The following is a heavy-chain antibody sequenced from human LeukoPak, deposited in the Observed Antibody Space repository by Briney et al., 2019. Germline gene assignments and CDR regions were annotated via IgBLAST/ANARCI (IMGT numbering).Heavy chain of an antibody. V-gene: IGHV4-59*08. CDR3: ARQDTAMNYYYYGMDV. D-gene: IGHD5-18*01. CDR1: GGSISSYY. CDR2: IYYSGST. J-gene: IGHJ6*02. Sequence: SETLSLTCTVSGGSISSYYWSWIRQPPGKGLEWIGYIYYSGSTNYNPSLKSRVTISVDTSNNQFSLKLSSVTAADTAVYYCARQDTAMNYYYYGMDVWGQGTTVTVSS.